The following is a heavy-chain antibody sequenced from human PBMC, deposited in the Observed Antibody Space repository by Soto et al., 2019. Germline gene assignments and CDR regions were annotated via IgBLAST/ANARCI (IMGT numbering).Heavy chain of an antibody. CDR2: ISYDGSNK. CDR1: GFTFSSYG. V-gene: IGHV3-30*18. Sequence: QVQLVEAGGGVVQPGRSLRLSCAASGFTFSSYGMHWVRQAPGKGLEWVAVISYDGSNKYYADSVKGRFTISRDNSKNTLYLQMNSLRAEDTAVYYCAKDFNLRIWYFDLWGRGTLVTVSS. CDR3: AKDFNLRIWYFDL. J-gene: IGHJ2*01. D-gene: IGHD3-16*01.